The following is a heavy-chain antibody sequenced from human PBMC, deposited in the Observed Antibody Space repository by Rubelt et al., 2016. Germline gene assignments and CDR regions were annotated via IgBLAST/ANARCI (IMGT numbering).Heavy chain of an antibody. D-gene: IGHD6-19*01. Sequence: VRQAPGKGLEWVAVIWYDGSNKYYADSVKGRFTISRDNSKNTLYLQMNSLRAEDTAVYYCAKEEGSGWYPDYWGQGTLVTVSS. CDR2: IWYDGSNK. V-gene: IGHV3-33*06. CDR3: AKEEGSGWYPDY. J-gene: IGHJ4*02.